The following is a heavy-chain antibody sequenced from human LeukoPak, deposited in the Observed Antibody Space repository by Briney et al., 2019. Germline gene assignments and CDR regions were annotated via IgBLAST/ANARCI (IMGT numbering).Heavy chain of an antibody. Sequence: GESLKISCKGSGYSFTSYWIGWVRQMPGKGLEWMGIIYPGDSDTRYSPSFQGQVTISADKSINTAYLQWSSLKASDPAVYYCARHAEQWTAFDPWGQGTLVTVSS. CDR3: ARHAEQWTAFDP. D-gene: IGHD6-19*01. CDR2: IYPGDSDT. J-gene: IGHJ5*02. V-gene: IGHV5-51*01. CDR1: GYSFTSYW.